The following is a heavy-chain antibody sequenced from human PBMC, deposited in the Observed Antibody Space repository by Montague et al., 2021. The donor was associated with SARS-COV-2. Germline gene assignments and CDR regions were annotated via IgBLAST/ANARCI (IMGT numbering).Heavy chain of an antibody. CDR3: AREGYCSGGTCYSSGPNWFDP. D-gene: IGHD2-15*01. CDR1: GASFSNYY. Sequence: SETLSLTCTVSGASFSNYYWSWIRQPPGKGLEWIGYIYYTGTTNYNPSLKSRVTISVDTSKTQFSLKLTSVTAADTAVYYCAREGYCSGGTCYSSGPNWFDPRGQGTLVTVSS. V-gene: IGHV4-59*01. CDR2: IYYTGTT. J-gene: IGHJ5*02.